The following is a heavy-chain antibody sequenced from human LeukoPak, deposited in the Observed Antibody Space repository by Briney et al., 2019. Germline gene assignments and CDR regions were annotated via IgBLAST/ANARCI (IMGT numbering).Heavy chain of an antibody. V-gene: IGHV4-39*01. D-gene: IGHD5-18*01. Sequence: SETLSLTCTVSGDSISNSNYYWGWIRQPPGKGLGWIGNIFYTGSTYYNPSLKSRLTISVDSSRNQFSLKLNSVTAADTAVYYCALDTALATGGFDYWGQGTLVTVSS. CDR2: IFYTGST. CDR1: GDSISNSNYY. J-gene: IGHJ4*02. CDR3: ALDTALATGGFDY.